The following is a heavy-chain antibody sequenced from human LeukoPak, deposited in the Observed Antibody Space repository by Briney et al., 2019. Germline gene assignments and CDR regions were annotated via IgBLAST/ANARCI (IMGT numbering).Heavy chain of an antibody. J-gene: IGHJ4*02. CDR2: IYYSGST. CDR1: GGSISSYY. Sequence: KPSETLSLTCTVSGGSISSYYWSWIRQPPGKGLEWIGYIYYSGSTNYNPSLKSRVTISVDTSKNQFSLKLSSVTAADTAVYYCARDSGCYYDSSGPMFDYWGQGTLVTVSS. CDR3: ARDSGCYYDSSGPMFDY. D-gene: IGHD3-22*01. V-gene: IGHV4-59*01.